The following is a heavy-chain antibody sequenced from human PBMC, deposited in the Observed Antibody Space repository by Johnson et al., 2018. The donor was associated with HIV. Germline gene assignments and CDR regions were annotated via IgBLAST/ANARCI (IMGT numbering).Heavy chain of an antibody. D-gene: IGHD3-22*01. CDR2: IRSKPYSSAT. CDR1: GFTFTNAW. CDR3: TRTDDAYHYDTFGYIDAFDI. J-gene: IGHJ3*02. V-gene: IGHV3-73*01. Sequence: VQLVESGGGLVKPGGSLRLSCAASGFTFTNAWMTWVRQAPGKGLEWVGRIRSKPYSSATAYAASVTGRFTISRDDSKNMTYLQMNSLKTEDTAVYYCTRTDDAYHYDTFGYIDAFDIWGQGTMVTVSS.